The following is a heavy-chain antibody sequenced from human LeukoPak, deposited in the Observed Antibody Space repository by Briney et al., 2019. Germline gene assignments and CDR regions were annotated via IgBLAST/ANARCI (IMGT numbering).Heavy chain of an antibody. CDR2: ISSSSSYI. CDR1: GFTFSSYS. J-gene: IGHJ4*02. D-gene: IGHD6-19*01. V-gene: IGHV3-21*01. Sequence: GGSLRLSCAASGFTFSSYSMNWVRQAPGEGLEWVSSISSSSSYIYYADSVKGRFTISRDNAKNSLYLQMNSLRAEDTAVYYCARAGQWLGNFDYWGQGTLVTVSS. CDR3: ARAGQWLGNFDY.